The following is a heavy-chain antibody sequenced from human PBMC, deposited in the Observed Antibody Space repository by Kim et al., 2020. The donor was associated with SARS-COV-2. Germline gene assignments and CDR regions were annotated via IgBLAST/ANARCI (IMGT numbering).Heavy chain of an antibody. CDR1: GFTFSSYG. Sequence: GGSLRLSCAASGFTFSSYGMHWVRQAPGKGLEWVAVISYDGSNKYYADSVKGRFTISRDNSKNTLYLQMNSLRAEDTAVYYCAKDADEQQLVLLDFVDDWGQGTLVTVSS. J-gene: IGHJ4*02. V-gene: IGHV3-30*18. D-gene: IGHD6-13*01. CDR3: AKDADEQQLVLLDFVDD. CDR2: ISYDGSNK.